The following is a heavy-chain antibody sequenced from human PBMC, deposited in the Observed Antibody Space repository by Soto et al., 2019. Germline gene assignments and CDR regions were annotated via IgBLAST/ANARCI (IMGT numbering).Heavy chain of an antibody. CDR3: AEEKVGAPAAYDY. D-gene: IGHD1-26*01. CDR1: GFTFSSYA. CDR2: ISGSGGST. J-gene: IGHJ4*02. Sequence: GGSLRLSCAASGFTFSSYAMSWVRQAPGKGLEWVSAISGSGGSTYYADSVKGRFTIPRDNSKNTLYRQMNSLRAEDTAVYYCAEEKVGAPAAYDYWGKGSLGTVAS. V-gene: IGHV3-23*01.